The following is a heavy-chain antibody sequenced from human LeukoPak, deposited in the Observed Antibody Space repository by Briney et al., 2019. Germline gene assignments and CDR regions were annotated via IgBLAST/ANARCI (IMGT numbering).Heavy chain of an antibody. Sequence: GASVKVSCKASGYTFTSYDINWVRQATGQGLECMGWMNPNSGNTGYAQKFQGRVTITRNTSISTAYMELSSLRSEDTAVYYCARGRRITIFGVVITGFRNNWFDPWGQGTLVTVSS. J-gene: IGHJ5*02. D-gene: IGHD3-3*01. V-gene: IGHV1-8*03. CDR2: MNPNSGNT. CDR1: GYTFTSYD. CDR3: ARGRRITIFGVVITGFRNNWFDP.